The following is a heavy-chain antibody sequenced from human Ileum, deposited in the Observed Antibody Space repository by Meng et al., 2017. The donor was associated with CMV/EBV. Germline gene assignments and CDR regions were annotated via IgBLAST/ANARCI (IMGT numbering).Heavy chain of an antibody. CDR3: VRDRYL. D-gene: IGHD1-14*01. CDR1: GFSGSASY. Sequence: VQLVAAGGGLVQPGGSLRPACATSGFSGSASYMTWVRQAPGKGLDWVSAIYSGHSTYYADSVRGRFTISRDDFKNTVYLQMNSLRVEDTAVYYCVRDRYLGGQGTMVTVSS. J-gene: IGHJ3*01. V-gene: IGHV3-66*01. CDR2: IYSGHST.